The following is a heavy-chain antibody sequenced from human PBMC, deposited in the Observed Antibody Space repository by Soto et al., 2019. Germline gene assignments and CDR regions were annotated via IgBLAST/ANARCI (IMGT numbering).Heavy chain of an antibody. CDR3: ARGLYDSSGYYPNYYYYYGMDV. CDR2: IYSGGST. J-gene: IGHJ6*02. D-gene: IGHD3-22*01. Sequence: GGSLRLSCAAFWFTVSSIYMSWISQAPGKGLEWVSVIYSGGSTYYADSVKGRFTISRDNSKNTLYLQMNSLRAEDTAVYYCARGLYDSSGYYPNYYYYYGMDVWGQGTTVTVSS. CDR1: WFTVSSIY. V-gene: IGHV3-53*01.